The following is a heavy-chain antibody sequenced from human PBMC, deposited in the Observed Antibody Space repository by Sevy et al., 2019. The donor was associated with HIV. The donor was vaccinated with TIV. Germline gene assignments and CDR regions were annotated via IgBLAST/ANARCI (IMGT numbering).Heavy chain of an antibody. CDR2: ISSSGSTI. J-gene: IGHJ3*02. Sequence: GGSLRLSCAASGFTFSDYYMSWIRQAPGKGLEWVSYISSSGSTIYYAYSVKGRFTISSDNAKNSLYLQRNSLGAEDATVYCGARVHGDGYYPHDAFDIWGQGTMVTVSS. V-gene: IGHV3-11*01. CDR3: ARVHGDGYYPHDAFDI. CDR1: GFTFSDYY. D-gene: IGHD2-21*01.